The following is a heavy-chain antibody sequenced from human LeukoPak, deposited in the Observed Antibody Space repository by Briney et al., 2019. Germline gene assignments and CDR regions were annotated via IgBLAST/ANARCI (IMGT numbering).Heavy chain of an antibody. CDR1: GYTFTDYY. D-gene: IGHD1-14*01. Sequence: SVPVCFKASGYTFTDYYMHWVRPAPGQGLDWMGWINPNSGGTNYPQKFQGRVTMTMDTSISTAYMELSRLRSDDTAVYCCARGPGFGYFDLCGGGTLFSVSS. CDR2: INPNSGGT. V-gene: IGHV1-2*02. J-gene: IGHJ2*01. CDR3: ARGPGFGYFDL.